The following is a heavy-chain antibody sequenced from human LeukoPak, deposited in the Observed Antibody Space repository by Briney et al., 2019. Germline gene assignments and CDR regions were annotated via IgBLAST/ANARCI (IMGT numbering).Heavy chain of an antibody. CDR2: INPSGGST. Sequence: GASVKVSCKASGYTFTSYYMHWVRQAPGQGLEWMGIINPSGGSTSYAQKFQGRVTMTRDTSTSTVYMELSSLRSEDTAVYYCARDHDYGSGSYYIPLYYYYYMDVWGEGTTVTISS. CDR3: ARDHDYGSGSYYIPLYYYYYMDV. V-gene: IGHV1-46*01. J-gene: IGHJ6*03. CDR1: GYTFTSYY. D-gene: IGHD3-10*01.